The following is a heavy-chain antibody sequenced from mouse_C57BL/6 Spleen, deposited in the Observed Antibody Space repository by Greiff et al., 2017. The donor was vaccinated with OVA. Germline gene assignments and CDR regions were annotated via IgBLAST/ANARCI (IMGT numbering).Heavy chain of an antibody. D-gene: IGHD1-1*01. CDR1: GYTFTDYE. V-gene: IGHV1-15*01. J-gene: IGHJ2*01. CDR3: TRGDGSTIDY. CDR2: IDPETGGT. Sequence: QVQLQQSGAELVRPGASVTLSCKASGYTFTDYEMHWVKQTPVHGLEWIGAIDPETGGTAYNQKFKGKAILTTDKSSSTAYMELRSLTSEDSAVYYCTRGDGSTIDYWGQGTTLTVSS.